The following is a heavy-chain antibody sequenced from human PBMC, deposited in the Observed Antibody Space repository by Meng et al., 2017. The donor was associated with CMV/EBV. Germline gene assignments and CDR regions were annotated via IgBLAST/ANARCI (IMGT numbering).Heavy chain of an antibody. CDR2: IIPIFGTA. CDR3: ARIYDSSGYYNYYFDY. CDR1: GRTFSSYA. Sequence: VRLLQYGAEVKKPGSSSEVSLKASGRTFSSYAISWVRQAPGQGLEWMGGIIPIFGTANYAQKFQGRVTITADESTSTAYMELSSLRSEDTAVYYCARIYDSSGYYNYYFDYWGQGTLVTVSS. D-gene: IGHD3-22*01. J-gene: IGHJ4*02. V-gene: IGHV1-69*12.